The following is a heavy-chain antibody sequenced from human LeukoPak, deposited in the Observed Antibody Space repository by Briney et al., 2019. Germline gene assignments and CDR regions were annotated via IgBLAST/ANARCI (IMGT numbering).Heavy chain of an antibody. V-gene: IGHV1-69*06. J-gene: IGHJ4*02. D-gene: IGHD3-10*01. CDR1: GGTFSSYA. CDR3: VRDEWFGEYAY. Sequence: SVKVSCKASGGTFSSYAISWVRQAPGQGLEWMGGIIPIFGTANYAQKFQGRVTITADKSTSTAYMELSSLRSEDTAVYCCVRDEWFGEYAYWGQGTLVTVSS. CDR2: IIPIFGTA.